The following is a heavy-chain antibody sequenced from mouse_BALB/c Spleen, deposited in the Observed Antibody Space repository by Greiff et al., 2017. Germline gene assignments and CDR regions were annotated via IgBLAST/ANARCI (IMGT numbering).Heavy chain of an antibody. CDR2: ILPGSGST. CDR3: ARDPWSYYAMDY. J-gene: IGHJ4*01. Sequence: QVQLQQSGAELMKPGASVKISCKATGYTFSSYWIEWVKQRPGHGLEWIGEILPGSGSTNYNEKFKGKATFTADTSSNTAYLQLSSLTSEDTAVYYCARDPWSYYAMDYWGQGTSVTVSS. V-gene: IGHV1-9*01. CDR1: GYTFSSYW. D-gene: IGHD1-1*02.